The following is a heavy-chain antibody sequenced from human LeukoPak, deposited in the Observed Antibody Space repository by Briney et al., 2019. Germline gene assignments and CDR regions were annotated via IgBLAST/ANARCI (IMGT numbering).Heavy chain of an antibody. V-gene: IGHV4-34*01. CDR3: ARVTVDLDWFDP. Sequence: PSETLSLTCAVYGGSFSGYYWSWIRQPPGKGLEWIGEINHSGSTNYNPSLKSRVTISVDTSKNQFSLKLSPVTAADTAVYYCARVTVDLDWFDPWGQGTLVTVSS. D-gene: IGHD2-21*02. CDR1: GGSFSGYY. J-gene: IGHJ5*02. CDR2: INHSGST.